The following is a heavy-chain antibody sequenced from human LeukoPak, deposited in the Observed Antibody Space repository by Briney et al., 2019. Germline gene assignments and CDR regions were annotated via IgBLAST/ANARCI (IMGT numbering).Heavy chain of an antibody. Sequence: GGSLRLSCAASGFTFSSYTMSWVRQAPGKGLEWVSAISGSGGSTYYADSVKGRFTISRDNSKNTLYLQMNSLRAEDTAVYYCAKDVTMVRGVIIPVLFDYWGQGTLVTVSS. V-gene: IGHV3-23*01. J-gene: IGHJ4*02. CDR1: GFTFSSYT. CDR2: ISGSGGST. CDR3: AKDVTMVRGVIIPVLFDY. D-gene: IGHD3-10*01.